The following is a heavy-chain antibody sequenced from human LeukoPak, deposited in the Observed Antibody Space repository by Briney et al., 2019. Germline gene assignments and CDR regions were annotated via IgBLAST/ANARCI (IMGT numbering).Heavy chain of an antibody. V-gene: IGHV4-61*02. CDR3: AREGYYDSSGYNVPSFDY. Sequence: SQTLSLTCTVSGGSISSGSYYWSWIRQPAGKGLEWIGRTYTSGSTNYNPSLKSRVTISVDTSKNQFSLKLSSVTAADTAVYYCAREGYYDSSGYNVPSFDYWGQGTLVTVSS. CDR1: GGSISSGSYY. D-gene: IGHD3-22*01. CDR2: TYTSGST. J-gene: IGHJ4*02.